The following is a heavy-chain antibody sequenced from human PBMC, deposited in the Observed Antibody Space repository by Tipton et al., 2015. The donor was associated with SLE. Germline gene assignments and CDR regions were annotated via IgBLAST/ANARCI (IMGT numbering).Heavy chain of an antibody. CDR3: ARHGPPIAATGLDY. D-gene: IGHD6-13*01. CDR2: IYTSGST. J-gene: IGHJ4*02. Sequence: TLSLTCTVSGGSISSGSYYWSWIRQPAGKGLEWIGHIYTSGSTNYNPSLKSRVTISVDTSKNQFSLKLSSVTATDTAVYYCARHGPPIAATGLDYWGQGTLVTVSS. CDR1: GGSISSGSYY. V-gene: IGHV4-61*09.